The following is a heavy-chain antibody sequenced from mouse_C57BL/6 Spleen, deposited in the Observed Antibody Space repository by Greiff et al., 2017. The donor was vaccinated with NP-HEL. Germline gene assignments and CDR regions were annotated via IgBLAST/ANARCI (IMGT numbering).Heavy chain of an antibody. V-gene: IGHV2-2*01. Sequence: VQLKESGPGLVQPSQSLSITCTVSGFSLTSYGVHWVRQSPGKGLEWLGVIWSGGSTDYNAAFISRLSISKDNSKSRVFFKMNSLQADDTAIYYCARRGSSWYFDVWGTGTTVTVSS. CDR3: ARRGSSWYFDV. J-gene: IGHJ1*03. CDR2: IWSGGST. D-gene: IGHD1-1*01. CDR1: GFSLTSYG.